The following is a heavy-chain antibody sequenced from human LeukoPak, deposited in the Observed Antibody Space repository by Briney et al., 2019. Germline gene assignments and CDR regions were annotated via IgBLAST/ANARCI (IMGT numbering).Heavy chain of an antibody. J-gene: IGHJ6*02. V-gene: IGHV1-2*02. CDR1: GYTFTGYY. D-gene: IGHD6-19*01. Sequence: ASVKVSCKASGYTFTGYYVHWVRQAPGQGLEWMGWINRNSGGTNYAQKFQGRVTMTRDTSISTAYMELSRLRSDDTAVYYCARDLRNTSDWSGGMDVWGQGTTVTVSS. CDR3: ARDLRNTSDWSGGMDV. CDR2: INRNSGGT.